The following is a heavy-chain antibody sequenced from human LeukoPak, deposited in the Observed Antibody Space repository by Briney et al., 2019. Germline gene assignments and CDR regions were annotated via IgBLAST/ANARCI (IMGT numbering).Heavy chain of an antibody. Sequence: PGGSLRLSCAASGFTFSNAWMSWVRQAPGKGLEWVGRIKSKTDGGTTDYAAPVKGRFTISRDDSKNTLYLQMNSLKTEDTAVYYCTTDLPRVGATVDFDYWGQGTLVNVPS. CDR1: GFTFSNAW. D-gene: IGHD1-26*01. V-gene: IGHV3-15*01. CDR3: TTDLPRVGATVDFDY. J-gene: IGHJ4*02. CDR2: IKSKTDGGTT.